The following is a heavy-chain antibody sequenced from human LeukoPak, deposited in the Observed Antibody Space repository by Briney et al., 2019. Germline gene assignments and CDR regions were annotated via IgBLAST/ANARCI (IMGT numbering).Heavy chain of an antibody. J-gene: IGHJ4*02. V-gene: IGHV3-23*01. CDR1: GFTFSSYA. CDR3: AKGLLQHLFDY. Sequence: GGSLRLSCAASGFTFSSYAMSWVRQAPGKGLEWVSAIGGSGGSTYYADSVKGRFTISRDNSKNTLYLQMNSLGAEDTAVYYCAKGLLQHLFDYWGQGTLVTVSS. CDR2: IGGSGGST. D-gene: IGHD3-9*01.